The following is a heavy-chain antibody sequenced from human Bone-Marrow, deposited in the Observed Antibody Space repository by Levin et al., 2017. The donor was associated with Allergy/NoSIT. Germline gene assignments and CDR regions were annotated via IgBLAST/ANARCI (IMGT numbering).Heavy chain of an antibody. V-gene: IGHV3-21*01. Sequence: GGSLRLSCAASGFTFNTYGMNWIRQAPGKGLEWVSYIDSSGNYIYYADSVRGRFTISRDNAKNSLYLQMNSLRAEDTALYYCARDAVEMAGTPFYFDYWCQGTLVTVSS. CDR1: GFTFNTYG. CDR3: ARDAVEMAGTPFYFDY. J-gene: IGHJ4*02. CDR2: IDSSGNYI. D-gene: IGHD5-24*01.